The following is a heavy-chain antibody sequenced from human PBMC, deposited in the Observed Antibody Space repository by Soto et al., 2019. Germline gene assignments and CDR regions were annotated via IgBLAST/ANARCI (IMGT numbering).Heavy chain of an antibody. D-gene: IGHD6-19*01. CDR1: GFTFSSYA. CDR2: ISGSGDST. J-gene: IGHJ4*02. CDR3: SRRTSGWYFDY. Sequence: EVQLLESGGGLVQPGGSLRLSCAASGFTFSSYAMSWVRQAPGKGLEWVSVISGSGDSTYYADSVKGRFTLSRDNSKNTLYLQMNSLRAEDTAVYCCSRRTSGWYFDYWGQGTLVTVSS. V-gene: IGHV3-23*01.